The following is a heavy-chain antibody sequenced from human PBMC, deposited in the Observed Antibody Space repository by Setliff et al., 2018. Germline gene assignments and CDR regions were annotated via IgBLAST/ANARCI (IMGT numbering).Heavy chain of an antibody. D-gene: IGHD6-6*01. CDR1: GESFSGHY. J-gene: IGHJ5*02. V-gene: IGHV4-34*01. CDR3: ARLFHPDRSAETRRAGPGRFDP. CDR2: INHSGRT. Sequence: SETLSLTCAVYGESFSGHYWSWIRQPPGEGLEWIGEINHSGRTKYNPSLRSRVTISVDTSKNQISLKLTSVTAADTAVYYCARLFHPDRSAETRRAGPGRFDPWGQGTLVTVSS.